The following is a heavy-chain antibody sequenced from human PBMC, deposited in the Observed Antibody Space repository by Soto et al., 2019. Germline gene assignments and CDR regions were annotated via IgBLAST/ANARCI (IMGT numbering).Heavy chain of an antibody. Sequence: ASETLSLTCTVSGDSVSSASFYWIWIRQAPGKGPGWIGFIYFSGSTNYNPSLKSRVTMSLDTSKNQFSLKLRSVTPADTAVYFCARVNSGRNWFDPWGQGTLVTVSS. D-gene: IGHD6-19*01. CDR3: ARVNSGRNWFDP. CDR2: IYFSGST. V-gene: IGHV4-61*01. J-gene: IGHJ5*02. CDR1: GDSVSSASFY.